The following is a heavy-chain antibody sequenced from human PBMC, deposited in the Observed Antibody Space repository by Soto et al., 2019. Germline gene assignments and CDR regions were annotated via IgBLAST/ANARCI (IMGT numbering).Heavy chain of an antibody. V-gene: IGHV4-31*03. CDR1: GGSISSGGYY. Sequence: SETLSLTCTVSGGSISSGGYYWSWIRQHPGKGLEWIGYIYYSGSTYYNPSLKSRVTISVETSKNQFSLKLSSVTAADTAVYYCARAGAAAGLGFDWFDPWGQGTLVTVSS. CDR2: IYYSGST. CDR3: ARAGAAAGLGFDWFDP. J-gene: IGHJ5*02. D-gene: IGHD6-13*01.